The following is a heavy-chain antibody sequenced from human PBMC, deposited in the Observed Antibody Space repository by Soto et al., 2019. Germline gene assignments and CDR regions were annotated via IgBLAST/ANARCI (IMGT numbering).Heavy chain of an antibody. Sequence: SETLSLTCTVSGGSISTYHWTWIRQPPGKGLEWIGYVHYSGTTNYNPSLKSRVTMSIDTSKNQFSLKLRSVTAAETALYYCARGKIIGPWGQGTLVTV. CDR2: VHYSGTT. J-gene: IGHJ5*02. CDR3: ARGKIIGP. V-gene: IGHV4-59*01. CDR1: GGSISTYH. D-gene: IGHD3-3*01.